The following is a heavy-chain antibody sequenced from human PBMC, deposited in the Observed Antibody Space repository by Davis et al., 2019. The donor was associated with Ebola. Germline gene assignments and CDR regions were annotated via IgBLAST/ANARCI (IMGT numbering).Heavy chain of an antibody. CDR3: AKEAGRYGSGSYVTN. CDR1: GFTFSHYD. V-gene: IGHV3-23*01. CDR2: ISGSGATT. D-gene: IGHD3-10*01. Sequence: GESLKISCAASGFTFSHYDMSWVRQAPGKGLEWVSAISGSGATTFHADSVKGRFTMSRDNSKNTVYLQMDSLRAEDTSLYYCAKEAGRYGSGSYVTNWGQGTLVTVSS. J-gene: IGHJ4*02.